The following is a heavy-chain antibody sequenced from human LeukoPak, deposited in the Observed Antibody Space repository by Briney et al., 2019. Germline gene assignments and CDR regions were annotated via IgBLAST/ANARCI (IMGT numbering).Heavy chain of an antibody. Sequence: SETLSLTCSVSGGSISRSNYYWDWIRQPPGKGLEWIGSIYYSGTTNYNPSLKSRVTISVDTSKNQFSLKLSSVTAADTAVYYCAREGTQLEMATIFYAFDIWGQGTMVTVSS. CDR1: GGSISRSNYY. CDR3: AREGTQLEMATIFYAFDI. CDR2: IYYSGTT. D-gene: IGHD5-24*01. J-gene: IGHJ3*02. V-gene: IGHV4-39*07.